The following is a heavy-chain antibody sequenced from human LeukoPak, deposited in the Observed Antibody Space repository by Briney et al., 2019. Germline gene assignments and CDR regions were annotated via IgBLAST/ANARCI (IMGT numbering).Heavy chain of an antibody. CDR1: GGTFNSYS. V-gene: IGHV1-69*05. CDR2: IIPVFGTP. Sequence: GSSVKVSCKASGGTFNSYSISWVRQAPGQGLEWMGGIIPVFGTPNYAQKFQGRVTITTDESTSTVYMEVSSLRSVDTAVYYCARVTLDNTPPYFPYMDVWGKGTTVTVSS. CDR3: ARVTLDNTPPYFPYMDV. J-gene: IGHJ6*03. D-gene: IGHD2-15*01.